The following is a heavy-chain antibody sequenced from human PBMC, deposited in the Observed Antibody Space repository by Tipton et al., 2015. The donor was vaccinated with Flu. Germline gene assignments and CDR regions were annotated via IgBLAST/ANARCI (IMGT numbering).Heavy chain of an antibody. CDR1: GFTVSSNY. Sequence: VQLVQSGGGLVQPGGSLRLSCAASGFTVSSNYMSWVRQAPGKGLEWVSVIYSGGSTYYADAVKGRFTITRDNSKNTLYLQMNSLRAEDTAVYYCARGLDTAMVTVDYWGQGTLVTVSS. CDR3: ARGLDTAMVTVDY. V-gene: IGHV3-66*02. CDR2: IYSGGST. J-gene: IGHJ4*02. D-gene: IGHD5-18*01.